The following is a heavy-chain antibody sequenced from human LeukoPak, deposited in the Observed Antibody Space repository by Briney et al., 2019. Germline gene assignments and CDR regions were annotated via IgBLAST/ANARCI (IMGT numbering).Heavy chain of an antibody. CDR1: GFSFNTFW. D-gene: IGHD2-2*01. CDR2: IKEDGDEK. V-gene: IGHV3-7*01. J-gene: IGHJ6*03. Sequence: GGSLRLSCAASGFSFNTFWMTWVRQAPGKGLEWVANIKEDGDEKNYVDSVKGRFTISGDNAKNSLYLQLNSLRPEDTGVYFCAREDLVVVPAACHFMDVWGKGTTVIVSS. CDR3: AREDLVVVPAACHFMDV.